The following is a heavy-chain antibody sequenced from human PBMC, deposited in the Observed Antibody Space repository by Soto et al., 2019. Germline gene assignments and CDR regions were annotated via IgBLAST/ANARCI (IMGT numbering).Heavy chain of an antibody. CDR2: IYPRDSDT. D-gene: IGHD2-15*01. J-gene: IGHJ5*02. CDR3: ARRKGPSIGCFDL. CDR1: GYKDAKSR. V-gene: IGHV5-51*07. Sequence: SQQISEERSGYKDAKSRFCWEHLKNGKGLEWIGIIYPRDSDTTYNPSFEGQVTMSVDRSLNTAYLQWSSLKASDSGIYYCARRKGPSIGCFDLCGQGPLV.